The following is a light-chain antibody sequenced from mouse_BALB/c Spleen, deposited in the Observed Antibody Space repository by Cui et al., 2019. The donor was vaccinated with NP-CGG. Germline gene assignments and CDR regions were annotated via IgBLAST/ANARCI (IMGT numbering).Light chain of an antibody. V-gene: IGLV1*01. J-gene: IGLJ1*01. CDR3: ALWYSNHWV. CDR2: GTN. CDR1: TGAVTTSNY. Sequence: AFVTQKSALTTSPGETVTLTCRSSTGAVTTSNYANWVQEKPDHLFTGLIGGTNNRPPGVPARFSGSLIGDKAALTITGAQTEDEAIYFCALWYSNHWVFGGGTKLTVL.